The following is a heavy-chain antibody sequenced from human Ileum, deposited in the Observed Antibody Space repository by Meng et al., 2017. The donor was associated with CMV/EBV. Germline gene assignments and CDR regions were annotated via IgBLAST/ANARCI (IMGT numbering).Heavy chain of an antibody. CDR1: GFTVTDYY. J-gene: IGHJ5*02. Sequence: GESLKISCAASGFTVTDYYMNWFRQAPGKGLEWVSYISKGGPTIKYADSVKGRFTISRDNAKNSLYLQMNSLRGEDTAVYYCARFRLYNWFDPWGQGTLVTVSS. CDR2: ISKGGPTI. V-gene: IGHV3-11*04. D-gene: IGHD3-10*01. CDR3: ARFRLYNWFDP.